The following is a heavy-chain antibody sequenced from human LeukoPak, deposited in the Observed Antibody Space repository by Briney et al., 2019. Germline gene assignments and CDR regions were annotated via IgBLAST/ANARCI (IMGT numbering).Heavy chain of an antibody. CDR1: GFTFSSYA. CDR3: ARGSAFPITMVRGVPSDGSDFDY. J-gene: IGHJ4*02. D-gene: IGHD3-10*01. V-gene: IGHV3-30-3*01. Sequence: PGRSLRLSCAASGFTFSSYAMHWVRQAPGKGLEWVAVISYDGSNKYYADSVKGRFTISRDNSKNTLYLQMNSLRAEDTAVYYCARGSAFPITMVRGVPSDGSDFDYWGQGTLVTVSS. CDR2: ISYDGSNK.